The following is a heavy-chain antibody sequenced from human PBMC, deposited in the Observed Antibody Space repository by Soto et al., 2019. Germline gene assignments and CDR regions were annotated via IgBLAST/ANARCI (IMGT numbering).Heavy chain of an antibody. CDR1: GGSTGGVGYS. CDR3: ASTTKYYYDSSGYYNGWYYYYGMDV. V-gene: IGHV4-30-2*01. J-gene: IGHJ6*02. Sequence: LSLTCAVSGGSTGGVGYSWSWIRQPPGGGLEWIGYIYHSGSTYYNPSLKSRVTISVDRSKNQFSLKLSSVTAADTTVYYCASTTKYYYDSSGYYNGWYYYYGMDVWGQGTTVTVSS. D-gene: IGHD3-22*01. CDR2: IYHSGST.